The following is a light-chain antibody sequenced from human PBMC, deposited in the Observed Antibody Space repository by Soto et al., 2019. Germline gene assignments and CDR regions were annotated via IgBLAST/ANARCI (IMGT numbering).Light chain of an antibody. Sequence: HLVLTQSPSASASLGASVKLTCTLSSGHSTYAIAWHQQQPEKGPRYLMKLNSDGSHSKGDGIPDRFSGSSSGAERYLTISSLQSEDEADYYCQTWGTGLYVVFGGGTKVTVL. V-gene: IGLV4-69*01. CDR3: QTWGTGLYVV. CDR2: LNSDGSH. J-gene: IGLJ2*01. CDR1: SGHSTYA.